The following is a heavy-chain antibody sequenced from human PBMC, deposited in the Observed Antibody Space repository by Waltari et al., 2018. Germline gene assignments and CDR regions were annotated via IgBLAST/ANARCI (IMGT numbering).Heavy chain of an antibody. D-gene: IGHD4-17*01. Sequence: QVQLQESGPGLVKPSETLSLTCAVSGYSISSGYGWGWIRQPPGEGLEWIGQIYGGSGITYYNPSLKSRVTVSKDTSKNQFSLKLSSVTAADTAVYYCARGDNDYGSNYRFDVWGPGVLVIVSS. V-gene: IGHV4-38-2*01. J-gene: IGHJ5*02. CDR3: ARGDNDYGSNYRFDV. CDR2: IYGGSGIT. CDR1: GYSISSGYG.